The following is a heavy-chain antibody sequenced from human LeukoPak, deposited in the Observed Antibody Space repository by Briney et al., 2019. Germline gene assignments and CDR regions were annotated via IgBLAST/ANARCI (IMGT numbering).Heavy chain of an antibody. V-gene: IGHV3-30-3*01. CDR2: ISYDGSNK. Sequence: GGSLRLSCAASGFTFSSYAMHWVRQAPGKGLEWVAVISYDGSNKYYADSVKGRFTISRDNSKSTLYLQMNSLRAEDTAVYYCARDFSGSFPYWGQGTLVTVSS. CDR1: GFTFSSYA. J-gene: IGHJ4*02. CDR3: ARDFSGSFPY. D-gene: IGHD1-26*01.